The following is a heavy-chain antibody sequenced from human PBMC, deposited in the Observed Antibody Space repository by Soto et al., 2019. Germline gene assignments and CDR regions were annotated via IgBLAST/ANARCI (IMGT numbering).Heavy chain of an antibody. V-gene: IGHV1-69*01. J-gene: IGHJ5*02. D-gene: IGHD6-13*01. CDR2: IIPTFGTT. CDR1: GGTFSSHG. Sequence: QVQLVQSGAEVKEPGSSVKVSCKASGGTFSSHGIRWMRQAPGQGLELMGGIIPTFGTTNYLHKFRGRVTITADESTSTAYMELSSLRSEDTAVYYCAGASDSTWYNWLDPWGQGTLVTVSS. CDR3: AGASDSTWYNWLDP.